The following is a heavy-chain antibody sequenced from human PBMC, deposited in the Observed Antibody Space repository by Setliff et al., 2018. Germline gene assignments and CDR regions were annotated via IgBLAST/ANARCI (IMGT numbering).Heavy chain of an antibody. CDR2: ITAGNGNT. V-gene: IGHV1-3*01. Sequence: ASVKVSCKASGYTFTTYAIHWVRQAPGQRPEWMGWITAGNGNTKYSQQFQGRVTITRDTSANTAYMELSSLRSEDTAVYYCARQVYCSSLGCQFYSFYMDVWGKGTTVTVSS. D-gene: IGHD2-2*01. CDR1: GYTFTTYA. CDR3: ARQVYCSSLGCQFYSFYMDV. J-gene: IGHJ6*03.